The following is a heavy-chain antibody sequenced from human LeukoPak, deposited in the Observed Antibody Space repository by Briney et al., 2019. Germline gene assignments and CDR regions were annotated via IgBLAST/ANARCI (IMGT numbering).Heavy chain of an antibody. V-gene: IGHV3-74*01. D-gene: IGHD4-17*01. CDR2: INSDGSST. CDR1: GFTFSSYW. J-gene: IGHJ4*02. CDR3: ARDRRDDYGDYLLDY. Sequence: GGSPRLSCAASGFTFSSYWMHWVRQAPGKGLVWVSRINSDGSSTSYADSVKGRFTISRDNAKNTLYLQMNSLRAEDTAVYYCARDRRDDYGDYLLDYWGQGTLVTVSS.